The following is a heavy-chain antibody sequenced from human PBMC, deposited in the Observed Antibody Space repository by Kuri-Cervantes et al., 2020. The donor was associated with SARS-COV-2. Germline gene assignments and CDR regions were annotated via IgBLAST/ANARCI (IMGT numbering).Heavy chain of an antibody. CDR3: AKAAYYDYVPDY. Sequence: GESLKISCAASGFTFSSYAMSWVRQAPGKGLEWVSAISGSGGSTYYADSVKGRSTISRDNSKNTLYLQMNSLRAEDTAVYYCAKAAYYDYVPDYWGQGTLVTVSS. CDR2: ISGSGGST. V-gene: IGHV3-23*01. CDR1: GFTFSSYA. J-gene: IGHJ4*02. D-gene: IGHD3-16*01.